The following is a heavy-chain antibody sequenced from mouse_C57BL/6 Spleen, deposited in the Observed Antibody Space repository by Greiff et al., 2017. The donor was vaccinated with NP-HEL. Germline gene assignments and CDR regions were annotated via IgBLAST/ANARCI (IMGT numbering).Heavy chain of an antibody. CDR2: INPSNGGT. Sequence: QVQLKQPGTELVKPGASVKLSCKASGYTFTSYWMHWVKQRPGQGLEWIGNINPSNGGTNYNEKFKSKATLTVDKSSSTAYMQLSSLTSEDSAVYYCASERTTVVEMDYWGQGTSVTVSS. CDR3: ASERTTVVEMDY. V-gene: IGHV1-53*01. CDR1: GYTFTSYW. D-gene: IGHD1-1*01. J-gene: IGHJ4*01.